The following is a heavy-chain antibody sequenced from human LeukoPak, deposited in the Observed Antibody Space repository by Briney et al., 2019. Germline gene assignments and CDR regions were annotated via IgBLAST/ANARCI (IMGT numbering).Heavy chain of an antibody. CDR3: ASTRSDSSDYFDY. J-gene: IGHJ4*02. D-gene: IGHD6-6*01. Sequence: PSETLSLTCAVYGGSFSGYYWSWIRQPPGKGLEWIGYIYYSGSTNYNPSLKSRVTISVDTSKNQFSLKLSSVTAADTAVYYCASTRSDSSDYFDYWGQGTLVTVSS. V-gene: IGHV4-59*01. CDR2: IYYSGST. CDR1: GGSFSGYY.